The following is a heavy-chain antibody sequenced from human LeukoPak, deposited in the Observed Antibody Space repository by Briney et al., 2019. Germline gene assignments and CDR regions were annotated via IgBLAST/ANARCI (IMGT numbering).Heavy chain of an antibody. CDR1: GYTFTSYY. D-gene: IGHD1-26*01. J-gene: IGHJ4*02. CDR2: ISAYNGNT. V-gene: IGHV1-18*04. Sequence: ASAKVSCKASGYTFTSYYMHWVRQAPGQGLEWMGWISAYNGNTNYAQKLQGRVTMTTDTSTSTAYMELRSLRSDDTAVYYCARLAVYSGYVDYWGQGTLVTVSS. CDR3: ARLAVYSGYVDY.